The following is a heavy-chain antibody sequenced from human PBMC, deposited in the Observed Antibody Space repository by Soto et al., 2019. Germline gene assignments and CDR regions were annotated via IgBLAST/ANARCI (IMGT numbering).Heavy chain of an antibody. V-gene: IGHV4-39*01. D-gene: IGHD4-4*01. CDR2: IFYSGST. CDR1: GGSISSTSHY. J-gene: IGHJ6*03. CDR3: ARQTVSYYCYYYMDV. Sequence: SETLSLTCTVSGGSISSTSHYWDWIRQPPGKGLEWIGSIFYSGSTYYNPSLKSRVTISVDTSKNHFSLRLSSVTAADTAVYYCARQTVSYYCYYYMDVWGKGTTVTVSS.